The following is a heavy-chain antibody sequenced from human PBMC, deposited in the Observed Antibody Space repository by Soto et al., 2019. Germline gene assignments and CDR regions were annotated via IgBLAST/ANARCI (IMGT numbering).Heavy chain of an antibody. Sequence: GGSLRLSGASSWFTFSRYSTTWVRQTPGKALEWVSSIIITTNYINYAHSMKGPFTIPLTNPKNSLYLKMNSRRPEDTAVYYCARESEDLTSNFDYWGQGTLVTVSS. CDR1: WFTFSRYS. J-gene: IGHJ4*02. CDR3: ARESEDLTSNFDY. V-gene: IGHV3-21*06. CDR2: IIITTNYI.